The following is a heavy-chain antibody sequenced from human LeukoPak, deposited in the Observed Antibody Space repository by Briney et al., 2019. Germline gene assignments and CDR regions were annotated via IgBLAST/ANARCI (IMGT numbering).Heavy chain of an antibody. V-gene: IGHV3-23*01. CDR2: ISSSGGST. Sequence: GGSLRLSCAASGFTFSDYYMSWIRQAPGKGLEWVSYISSSGGSTYYADSVKGRFTISRDNSKNTLYLQMNSLRAEDTAVYYCAKMVVPAATDPNWFDPWGQGTLVTVSS. J-gene: IGHJ5*02. D-gene: IGHD2-2*01. CDR1: GFTFSDYY. CDR3: AKMVVPAATDPNWFDP.